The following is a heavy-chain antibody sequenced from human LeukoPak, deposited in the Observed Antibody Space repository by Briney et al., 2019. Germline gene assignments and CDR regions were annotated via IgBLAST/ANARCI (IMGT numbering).Heavy chain of an antibody. V-gene: IGHV1-8*01. Sequence: GASVKVSCKASGYTFTSYDINGVRQATGQGLEWMGWRNPNSGNTGYAQTFQGRVILTRNTSISTAYMELRSLRDEDTAVYYCARMAVAGPRVGDYCGQGTLVTVSS. J-gene: IGHJ4*02. CDR2: RNPNSGNT. D-gene: IGHD6-19*01. CDR1: GYTFTSYD. CDR3: ARMAVAGPRVGDY.